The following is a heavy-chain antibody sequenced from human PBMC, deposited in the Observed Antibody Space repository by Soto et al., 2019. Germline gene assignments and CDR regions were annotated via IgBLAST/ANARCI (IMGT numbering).Heavy chain of an antibody. V-gene: IGHV3-NL1*01. CDR2: IELNGTMT. CDR1: GFNFRGSG. Sequence: SGGSLRLSCAASGFNFRGSGMHWVRQAQGKGLEWVAIIELNGTMTHYSESVRGRFTISKDKAKETVYLQMNSLRVEDAAVYYCTKDRVPDGIWSFDYWGQGALVTVSS. J-gene: IGHJ4*02. D-gene: IGHD2-15*01. CDR3: TKDRVPDGIWSFDY.